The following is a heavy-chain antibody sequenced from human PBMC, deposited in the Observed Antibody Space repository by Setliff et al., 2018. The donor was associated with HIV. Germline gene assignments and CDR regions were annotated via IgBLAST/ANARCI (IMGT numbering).Heavy chain of an antibody. CDR3: ARQITSVTPEMLVVNDAFDV. CDR1: GGSISSHY. CDR2: IYTSGST. D-gene: IGHD3-22*01. Sequence: PSETLSLTCTVSGGSISSHYWSWIRQPPGKGLEWIGHIYTSGSTNYNPSLKRRVTISVDTSKNQFSLKLNSVTAADTAVYYCARQITSVTPEMLVVNDAFDVWGQGKMVTVSS. J-gene: IGHJ3*01. V-gene: IGHV4-59*08.